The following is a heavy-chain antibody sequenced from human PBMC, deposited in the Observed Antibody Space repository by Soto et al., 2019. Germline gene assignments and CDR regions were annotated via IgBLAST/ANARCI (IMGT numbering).Heavy chain of an antibody. Sequence: KTSETLSLTCTVSGDSISTFYWGWMRQSPGKELEWIGYVYYTGSTNYNPSLKSRVTISVDRSKNQFSLKLTSANAADTAVYYCARGRTVRNYADDSSDYFYFLDYWGQGTQVTVSS. CDR3: ARGRTVRNYADDSSDYFYFLDY. V-gene: IGHV4-59*01. CDR2: VYYTGST. J-gene: IGHJ4*02. CDR1: GDSISTFY. D-gene: IGHD3-22*01.